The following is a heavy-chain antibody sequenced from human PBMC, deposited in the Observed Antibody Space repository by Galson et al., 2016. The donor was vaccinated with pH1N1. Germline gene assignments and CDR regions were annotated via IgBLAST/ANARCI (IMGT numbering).Heavy chain of an antibody. CDR3: AIVFPHSSSWYRGISFDY. Sequence: LSLTCTVSGGSISSSNYYWGWIRQPPGKGLEYIGNFYYSWSTYYNPSLKSRVTISIDTSKNRFSLNLTSVTAADTAVYFCAIVFPHSSSWYRGISFDYWGQGALVTVSS. CDR2: FYYSWST. J-gene: IGHJ4*02. V-gene: IGHV4-39*07. D-gene: IGHD6-13*01. CDR1: GGSISSSNYY.